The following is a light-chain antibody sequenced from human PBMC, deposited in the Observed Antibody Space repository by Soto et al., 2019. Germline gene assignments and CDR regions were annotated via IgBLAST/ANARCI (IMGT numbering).Light chain of an antibody. CDR2: KAS. CDR1: HTRSSW. V-gene: IGKV1-5*03. Sequence: DIPMTHSPSTLSASVVYRFTITFGSSHTRSSWLAWHQQKPGKATKLLIYKASTLEKGVASRSSCTGSGTEFALTISNLQPDDFATYFCQQYSSFSMMTFGQGTRLEIK. CDR3: QQYSSFSMMT. J-gene: IGKJ5*01.